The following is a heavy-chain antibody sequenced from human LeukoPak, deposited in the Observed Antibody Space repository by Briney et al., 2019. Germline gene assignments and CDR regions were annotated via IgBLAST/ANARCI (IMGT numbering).Heavy chain of an antibody. CDR2: ISAYNGNT. CDR1: GYTFTSYG. Sequence: ASVKVSCKASGYTFTSYGISWARQAPGQGLEWMGWISAYNGNTNYAQKLQGRVTMTTDTSTSTAYMELRSLRSDDTAVYYCARTQGGYYYDSSGSDYWGQGTLVTVSS. D-gene: IGHD3-22*01. CDR3: ARTQGGYYYDSSGSDY. J-gene: IGHJ4*02. V-gene: IGHV1-18*01.